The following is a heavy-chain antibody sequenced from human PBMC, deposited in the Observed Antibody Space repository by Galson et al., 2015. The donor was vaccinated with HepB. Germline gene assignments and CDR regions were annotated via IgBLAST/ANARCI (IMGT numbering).Heavy chain of an antibody. CDR2: IASSSSPI. CDR3: ARDKGDYGRFYYMDV. J-gene: IGHJ6*03. Sequence: SLRLSCAASGVTISRNSMNWVRQAPGKGLEWVSYIASSSSPIYYADSVKGRFTISRDNAKNSLYLQMNSLRAEDTAVYYCARDKGDYGRFYYMDVWGKGTTVTVSS. D-gene: IGHD4-17*01. V-gene: IGHV3-48*01. CDR1: GVTISRNS.